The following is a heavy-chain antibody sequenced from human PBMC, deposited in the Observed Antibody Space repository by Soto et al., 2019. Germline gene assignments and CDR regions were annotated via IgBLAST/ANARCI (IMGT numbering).Heavy chain of an antibody. D-gene: IGHD6-6*01. CDR2: ISGSGGST. V-gene: IGHV3-23*01. CDR3: AKDIAASGPYYYYATDV. J-gene: IGHJ6*02. Sequence: PGGSLRLSCAASGFAFSSYAMSWVRQAPGKGLEWVSSISGSGGSTYYADSVKGLFTISRDNSKNTLYLQMNSLRAEDTALYYCAKDIAASGPYYYYATDVCGQATTVTLSS. CDR1: GFAFSSYA.